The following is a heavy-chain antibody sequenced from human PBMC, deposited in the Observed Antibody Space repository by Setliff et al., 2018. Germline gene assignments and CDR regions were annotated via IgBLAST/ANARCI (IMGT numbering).Heavy chain of an antibody. J-gene: IGHJ4*02. D-gene: IGHD1-26*01. CDR3: ARDNTMVGATDY. CDR2: LHTSGSI. V-gene: IGHV4-61*02. CDR1: GGSISSGTYY. Sequence: NPSETLSLTCTVSGGSISSGTYYWSWIRQPAGKGLEWIGRLHTSGSIGYNPSLKSRVTISVDTSKNQFSLRLRSVTAADTAVYFCARDNTMVGATDYWGLGTLVTVSS.